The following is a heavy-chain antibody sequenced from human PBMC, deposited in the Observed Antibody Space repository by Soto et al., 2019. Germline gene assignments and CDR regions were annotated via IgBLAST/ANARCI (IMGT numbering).Heavy chain of an antibody. CDR1: GDSIRGGGHY. D-gene: IGHD7-27*01. J-gene: IGHJ4*03. CDR3: ARDTGLAPTVWGY. CDR2: VYHSGST. Sequence: QVQLQESGPGLVKPSQTLSLTCSVSGDSIRGGGHYWNWIRQFPGNGLEWIGYVYHSGSTHYNPSLRGRLTISIATSKNQFSLRLISVTAADTALYYCARDTGLAPTVWGYWGHGTQVTVSS. V-gene: IGHV4-31*03.